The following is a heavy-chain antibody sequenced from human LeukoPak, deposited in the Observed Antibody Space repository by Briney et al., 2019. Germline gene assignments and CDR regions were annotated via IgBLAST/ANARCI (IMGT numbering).Heavy chain of an antibody. CDR2: IIPIFGTA. CDR3: ARLAVAGIVEADY. D-gene: IGHD6-19*01. J-gene: IGHJ4*02. Sequence: SVKVSCKASGGTFSSYAISWVRQAPGQGLEWMGGIIPIFGTANYAQKFQGRVTITADESTSTAYMELSSLRSEDTAVYYCARLAVAGIVEADYWGQGTLVTVSS. V-gene: IGHV1-69*13. CDR1: GGTFSSYA.